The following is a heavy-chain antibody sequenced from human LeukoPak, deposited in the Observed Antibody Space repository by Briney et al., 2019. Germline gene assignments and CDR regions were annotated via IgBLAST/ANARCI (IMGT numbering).Heavy chain of an antibody. J-gene: IGHJ3*02. CDR3: ARDDSSSPQGAVDI. V-gene: IGHV1-69*05. CDR2: IIPIFGTA. D-gene: IGHD6-6*01. Sequence: ASVKVSCKASGGTFSSYAISWVRQAPGQGLEWMGGIIPIFGTANYAQKFQGRVTITTDESTSTAYMELSSLRSEDTAVYYCARDDSSSPQGAVDIWGQGTMVTVSS. CDR1: GGTFSSYA.